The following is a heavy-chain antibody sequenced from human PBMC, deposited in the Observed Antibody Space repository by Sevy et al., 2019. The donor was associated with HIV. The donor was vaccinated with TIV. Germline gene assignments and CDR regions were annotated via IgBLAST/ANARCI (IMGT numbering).Heavy chain of an antibody. D-gene: IGHD6-13*01. CDR3: ARAGGTGIAAGGQDY. CDR1: GFTFSSYA. CDR2: ISGSGGST. Sequence: GGSLRLSCAASGFTFSSYAMSWVRQAPGKGLEWVSAISGSGGSTYYEDSVKGRFTISRDSSKNTLYLQMNSLRAEDTAVYYCARAGGTGIAAGGQDYWGQGTLVTVSS. J-gene: IGHJ4*02. V-gene: IGHV3-23*01.